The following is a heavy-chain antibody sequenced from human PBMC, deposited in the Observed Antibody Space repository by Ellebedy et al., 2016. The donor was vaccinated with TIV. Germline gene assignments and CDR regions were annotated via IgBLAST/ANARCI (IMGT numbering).Heavy chain of an antibody. Sequence: MPSETLSLTCGVSGDSISSTNWWTWVRQPPGKGLEWIGQVYPSGTTMYNPSLKGRVTMSVDKSKNQFSLILNSVTAADTAVYFCARTPYCSGSSCFLDGMDVWGQGTTVTVSS. V-gene: IGHV4-4*02. J-gene: IGHJ6*02. CDR3: ARTPYCSGSSCFLDGMDV. CDR1: GDSISSTNW. D-gene: IGHD2-2*01. CDR2: VYPSGTT.